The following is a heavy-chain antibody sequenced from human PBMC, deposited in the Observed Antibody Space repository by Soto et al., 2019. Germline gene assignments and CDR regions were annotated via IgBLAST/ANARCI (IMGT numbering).Heavy chain of an antibody. D-gene: IGHD6-13*01. Sequence: PSETLSLTCNFSGGSISSSRSYLAWFRQPPGKELEWIANIFYAGNTYYNPSLKSRVTVSVDTSKNQFSLKLDSVTAADTAVYYCARQAAAPGIDLWFDPWGQGTLVTVSS. CDR2: IFYAGNT. V-gene: IGHV4-39*01. J-gene: IGHJ5*02. CDR1: GGSISSSRSY. CDR3: ARQAAAPGIDLWFDP.